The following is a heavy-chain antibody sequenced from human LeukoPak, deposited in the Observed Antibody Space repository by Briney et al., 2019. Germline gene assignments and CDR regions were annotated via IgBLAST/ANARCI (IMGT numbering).Heavy chain of an antibody. CDR3: ARRPIVGSTGFYFDP. J-gene: IGHJ5*02. CDR1: GGSISSSSYY. CDR2: IYYSGSP. D-gene: IGHD1-26*01. Sequence: SETLSLTCTVSGGSISSSSYYWGWIRQPPGKGLEWIGSIYYSGSPYYTSSLKSRVTISVDTSKNQFSLKLASLTAADTAVYYCARRPIVGSTGFYFDPWGPGTPVTVSS. V-gene: IGHV4-39*01.